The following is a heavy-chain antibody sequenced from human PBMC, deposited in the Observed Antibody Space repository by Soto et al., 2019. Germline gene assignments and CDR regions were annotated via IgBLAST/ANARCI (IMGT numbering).Heavy chain of an antibody. Sequence: SVKVSCKASGYTFTYRYLHWVRQAPGQALEWMGWITPFNGNTNYAQKFQDRVTITRDRSMSTAYMGLSSLRSEDTAMYYCASGGIQLWGPFDYWGQGTLVTVSS. CDR2: ITPFNGNT. CDR3: ASGGIQLWGPFDY. J-gene: IGHJ4*02. CDR1: GYTFTYRY. D-gene: IGHD5-18*01. V-gene: IGHV1-45*02.